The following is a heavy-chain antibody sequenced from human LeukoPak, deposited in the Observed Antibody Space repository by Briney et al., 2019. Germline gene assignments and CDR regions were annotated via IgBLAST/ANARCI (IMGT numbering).Heavy chain of an antibody. V-gene: IGHV3-23*01. Sequence: GGSLRLSCAASGFTFSSYAMSWVRQAPGKGLEWVSAISGSGGSTYYADSVKGRFTISRDNSKNTLYLQMNSLRAEDTAVYYCPRIASAGSRGSPTLYFDYWGQGTLVTVSS. CDR3: PRIASAGSRGSPTLYFDY. D-gene: IGHD6-13*01. CDR2: ISGSGGST. J-gene: IGHJ4*02. CDR1: GFTFSSYA.